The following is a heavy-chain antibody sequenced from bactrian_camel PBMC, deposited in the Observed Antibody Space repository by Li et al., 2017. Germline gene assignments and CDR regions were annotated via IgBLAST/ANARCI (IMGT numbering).Heavy chain of an antibody. CDR1: GKTYSIDY. Sequence: HVQLVESGGGSVQPGGSLRLACAASGKTYSIDYMAWFRQAPGKEREGTAAIRRDGGETWYAASVKGRFTISRDSAKNTVYLQMNNLQPEDTATYYCAEGRGSRGEHCYSLNYWGQGTQVTVS. V-gene: IGHV3S54*01. CDR2: IRRDGGET. D-gene: IGHD6*01. J-gene: IGHJ4*01. CDR3: AEGRGSRGEHCYSLNY.